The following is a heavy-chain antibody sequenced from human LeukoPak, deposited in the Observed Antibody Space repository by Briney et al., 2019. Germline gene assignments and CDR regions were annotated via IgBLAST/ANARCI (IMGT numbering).Heavy chain of an antibody. D-gene: IGHD3-16*01. CDR2: IYYSGST. Sequence: SETLSLTCTVSGGSISSYYWSWIRQPPGKGLEWIGYIYYSGSTNYNPSLKSRVTISVDTSKNQFSLKLSSVTAADTAVYYCARDTGRYYDYVWGSYLTPHPLDYWGQGTLVTVSS. J-gene: IGHJ4*02. CDR1: GGSISSYY. CDR3: ARDTGRYYDYVWGSYLTPHPLDY. V-gene: IGHV4-59*12.